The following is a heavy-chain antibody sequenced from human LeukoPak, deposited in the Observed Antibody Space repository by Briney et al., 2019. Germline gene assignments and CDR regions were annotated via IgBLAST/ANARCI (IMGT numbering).Heavy chain of an antibody. D-gene: IGHD5-12*01. CDR3: ARVSIVATDYYYYYMDV. CDR1: GGTFSSSA. J-gene: IGHJ6*03. CDR2: IIPIFGAA. V-gene: IGHV1-69*05. Sequence: GASVKVSCKASGGTFSSSAISWVRQAPGQGLEWMGGIIPIFGAANFAQKFQGRVTITTHESTSTAYMELSSLRSEDTAVYYCARVSIVATDYYYYYMDVWGKGTTVTVSS.